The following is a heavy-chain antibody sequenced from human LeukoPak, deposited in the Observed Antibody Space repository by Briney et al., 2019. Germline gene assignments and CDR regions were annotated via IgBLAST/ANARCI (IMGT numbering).Heavy chain of an antibody. CDR3: ARFAVTMVRGVIIDPNFDY. D-gene: IGHD3-10*01. V-gene: IGHV1-2*02. Sequence: ASVKVSCKASGYTLTGFYMHWVRQAPGQGLEWMGWINPNSGGTNYAQKFQGRVTMTRDTSISTAYMELSRLRSDDTAVYYCARFAVTMVRGVIIDPNFDYWGQGTLVTVSS. CDR1: GYTLTGFY. CDR2: INPNSGGT. J-gene: IGHJ4*02.